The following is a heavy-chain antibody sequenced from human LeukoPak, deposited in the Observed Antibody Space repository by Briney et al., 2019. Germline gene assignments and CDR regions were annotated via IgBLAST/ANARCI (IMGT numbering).Heavy chain of an antibody. CDR3: ARFAAEFGETHLYYFDY. Sequence: GRSLRLSCAASGFTFSSYGMHWVRQAPGKGLEWVAVIWYDGSNKYYADSVKGRFTISRDNSKNTLYLQMNSLRAEDTAVYYCARFAAEFGETHLYYFDYWGQGTLVTVSS. D-gene: IGHD3-10*01. J-gene: IGHJ4*02. V-gene: IGHV3-33*01. CDR2: IWYDGSNK. CDR1: GFTFSSYG.